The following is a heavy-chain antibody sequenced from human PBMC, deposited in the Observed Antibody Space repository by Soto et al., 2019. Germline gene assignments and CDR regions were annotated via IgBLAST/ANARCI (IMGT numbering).Heavy chain of an antibody. CDR2: IYHSGST. CDR1: GSSIRISDYF. V-gene: IGHV4-39*01. J-gene: IGHJ5*02. D-gene: IGHD7-27*01. CDR3: ARDSGWFDP. Sequence: QLQLHESGPGLVRPSETLSLTCAVSGSSIRISDYFWGWIRQPPGRALEWIASIYHSGSTYYNPTLKSRVTMSVDTSNNQFALTLNSVTAADTAIYYCARDSGWFDPWGQGTLVTVSS.